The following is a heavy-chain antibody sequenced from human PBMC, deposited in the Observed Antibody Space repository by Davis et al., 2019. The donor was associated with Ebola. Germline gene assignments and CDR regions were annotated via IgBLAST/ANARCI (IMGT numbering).Heavy chain of an antibody. CDR1: GGTFSSYA. V-gene: IGHV1-69*04. CDR3: ARGRVWFRELPNYYYYYGMDV. CDR2: IIPIVGIA. D-gene: IGHD3-10*01. Sequence: AASVKVSCKASGGTFSSYAISWVRQAPGQGLEWMGRIIPIVGIANYAQKFQGRVTITADKSTSTAYMELSSLRSEDTAVYYCARGRVWFRELPNYYYYYGMDVWGQGTTVTVSS. J-gene: IGHJ6*02.